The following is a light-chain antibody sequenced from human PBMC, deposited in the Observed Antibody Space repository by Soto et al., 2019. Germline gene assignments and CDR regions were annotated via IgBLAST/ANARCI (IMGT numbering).Light chain of an antibody. Sequence: EIVLTQSPATLSLSPGERATLSCRASQSVSSYLAWYQQKPGQAPRLLIYDASNRATGIPARFSGSGSGTDFTLTISSLQSEDFGLYFCQQYSSWPNTFGQGTKLEIK. V-gene: IGKV3-11*01. CDR3: QQYSSWPNT. CDR1: QSVSSY. J-gene: IGKJ2*01. CDR2: DAS.